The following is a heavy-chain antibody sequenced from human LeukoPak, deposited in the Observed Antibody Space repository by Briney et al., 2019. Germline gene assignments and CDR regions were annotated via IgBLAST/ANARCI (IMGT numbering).Heavy chain of an antibody. Sequence: GGPLRLSCAASGFTFSSYEMNWVRQAPGKGLEWVSYISSSGSTIYYADSVKGRFTISRDNAKNSLYLQMNSLRAEDTAVYYCAREGAVAGPDYWGQGTLVTVSS. CDR1: GFTFSSYE. J-gene: IGHJ4*02. D-gene: IGHD6-19*01. V-gene: IGHV3-48*03. CDR2: ISSSGSTI. CDR3: AREGAVAGPDY.